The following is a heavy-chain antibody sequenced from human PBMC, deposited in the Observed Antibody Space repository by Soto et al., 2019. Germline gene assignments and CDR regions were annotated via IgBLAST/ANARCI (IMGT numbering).Heavy chain of an antibody. CDR2: ISAYNGNT. D-gene: IGHD3-9*01. CDR1: GYTFTSYG. V-gene: IGHV1-18*01. J-gene: IGHJ6*02. CDR3: ASYRYFDCPYYYYYGMDV. Sequence: QVQLVQSGAEVKKPGASVKVSCKASGYTFTSYGISWVRQAPGQGLEWMGWISAYNGNTNYAQKLQGRVTMTTDTSTRTAYMELRSLRSDDTAVYYCASYRYFDCPYYYYYGMDVWGQGTTVTVSS.